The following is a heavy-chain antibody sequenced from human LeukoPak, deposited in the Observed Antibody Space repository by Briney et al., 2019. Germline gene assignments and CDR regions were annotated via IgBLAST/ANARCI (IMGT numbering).Heavy chain of an antibody. CDR1: GYTFTSYG. CDR3: ARDGGTIFGVVIPRYYFDY. J-gene: IGHJ4*02. CDR2: ISAYNGNT. V-gene: IGHV1-18*01. D-gene: IGHD3-3*01. Sequence: GASVKVSCKASGYTFTSYGISWVRQSPGQGLEWMGWISAYNGNTNYAQKLQGRVTMTTDTSTSTAYMELRSLRSDDTAVYYCARDGGTIFGVVIPRYYFDYWGQGTLVTVSS.